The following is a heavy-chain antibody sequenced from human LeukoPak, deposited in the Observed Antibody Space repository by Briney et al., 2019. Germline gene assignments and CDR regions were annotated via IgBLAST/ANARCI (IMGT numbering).Heavy chain of an antibody. CDR1: GGSISSYY. V-gene: IGHV4-59*08. Sequence: SETLSLTCTVSGGSISSYYWSWIRQPPGKGLEWIGYIYYSGSTNYNPSLKSRVTISVDTSKNQFSLKLSPVTAADTAVYYCARAIAAAGMEVFDYWGQGTLVTVSS. CDR2: IYYSGST. J-gene: IGHJ4*02. D-gene: IGHD6-13*01. CDR3: ARAIAAAGMEVFDY.